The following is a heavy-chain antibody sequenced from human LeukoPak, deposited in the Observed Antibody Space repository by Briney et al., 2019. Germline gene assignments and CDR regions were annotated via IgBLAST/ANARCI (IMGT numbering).Heavy chain of an antibody. Sequence: SETLSLTCTVSGGSISSSSSYRGWIRQPPGKGLEWNGSIYYSGSTYYNTSLKSRVTISVDTSKNQFSLKLSSVTAADTAVYYCARIGYCSGGSCYVGYFDYWGQGTLVTVSS. V-gene: IGHV4-39*07. D-gene: IGHD2-15*01. J-gene: IGHJ4*02. CDR3: ARIGYCSGGSCYVGYFDY. CDR1: GGSISSSSSY. CDR2: IYYSGST.